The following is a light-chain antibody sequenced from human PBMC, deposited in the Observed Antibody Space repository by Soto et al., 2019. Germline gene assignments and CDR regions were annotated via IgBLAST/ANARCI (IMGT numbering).Light chain of an antibody. Sequence: QSVLTQPASVSGSPGQSITISCTGTSSDVGDYNYVSWYQQHPGKAPKLMIYDVSNRPSGVSNRFSGSKSGNTASLTISGLQAEDEADYYRGSYTSSNTYVFGTGTKLTVL. J-gene: IGLJ1*01. CDR3: GSYTSSNTYV. V-gene: IGLV2-14*03. CDR1: SSDVGDYNY. CDR2: DVS.